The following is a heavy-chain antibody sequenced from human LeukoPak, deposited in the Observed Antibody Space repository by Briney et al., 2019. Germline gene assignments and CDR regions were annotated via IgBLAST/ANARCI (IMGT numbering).Heavy chain of an antibody. CDR3: ARSIAAAGSLQGY. V-gene: IGHV1-2*02. J-gene: IGHJ4*02. D-gene: IGHD6-13*01. Sequence: GASVKVSCKASGYTFTGYYMHWVRQAPGQGLEWMGWINPNSGGTNYAQEFQGRVTMTRDTSISTAYMELSRLRSDDTAVYYCARSIAAAGSLQGYWGQGTLVTVSS. CDR1: GYTFTGYY. CDR2: INPNSGGT.